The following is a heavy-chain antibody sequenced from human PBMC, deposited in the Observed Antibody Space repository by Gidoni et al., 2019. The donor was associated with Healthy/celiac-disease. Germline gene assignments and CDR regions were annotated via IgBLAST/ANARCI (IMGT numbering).Heavy chain of an antibody. CDR1: GFTFRSDA. D-gene: IGHD5-18*01. CDR2: ISGSGGST. J-gene: IGHJ6*02. Sequence: VQLLESGGGLVQPGGSLRLSCAASGFTFRSDARRWVRQAPGKGLEWFSAISGSGGSTYYADSVKGRFTISRDNSKNTLYLQMNSLRAEDTAVYYCAKALGNVDTAMVRGYYYGMDVWGQGTTVTVSS. V-gene: IGHV3-23*01. CDR3: AKALGNVDTAMVRGYYYGMDV.